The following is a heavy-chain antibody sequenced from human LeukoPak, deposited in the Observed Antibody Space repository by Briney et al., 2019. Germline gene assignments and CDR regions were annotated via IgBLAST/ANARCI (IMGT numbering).Heavy chain of an antibody. CDR1: GFTFSSYE. CDR3: ARGGLAARPDY. D-gene: IGHD6-6*01. V-gene: IGHV3-48*03. J-gene: IGHJ4*02. Sequence: GGSLRLSCAASGFTFSSYEMNWVRQAPGKGLEWVSYISSSGGTIYYADSVKGRFTISRDNAKNSLYLQMNSLRAEDTAVYYCARGGLAARPDYWGQGTLVTVSS. CDR2: ISSSGGTI.